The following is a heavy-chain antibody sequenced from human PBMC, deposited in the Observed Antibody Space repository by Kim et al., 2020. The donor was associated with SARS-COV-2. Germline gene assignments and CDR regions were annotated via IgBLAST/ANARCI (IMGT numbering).Heavy chain of an antibody. V-gene: IGHV1-18*04. J-gene: IGHJ3*02. Sequence: ASVKVSCKASNFKLTTYGVSWVRQAPGQGLEWMGWISVYNGNTDYAQRLQGRVTMTTVSSTNTVYMELRSLRSDDTAMYYCARGMAYSSVWSQDAFDIWGQGTMVTVSS. CDR1: NFKLTTYG. CDR2: ISVYNGNT. CDR3: ARGMAYSSVWSQDAFDI. D-gene: IGHD6-13*01.